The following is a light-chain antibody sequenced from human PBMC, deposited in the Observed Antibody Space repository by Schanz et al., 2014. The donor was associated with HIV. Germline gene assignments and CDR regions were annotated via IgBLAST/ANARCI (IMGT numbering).Light chain of an antibody. V-gene: IGLV2-14*01. J-gene: IGLJ2*01. Sequence: QSVLTQPASVSGSPGQSITISCTGTSSDVGGYNYVSWYQQHPGKAPKLMIYDVSNRPSGVSNRFSGSKSGNTASLTISGLQAEDEADYYCSSYAGSTPVVFGGGTKVTVL. CDR2: DVS. CDR1: SSDVGGYNY. CDR3: SSYAGSTPVV.